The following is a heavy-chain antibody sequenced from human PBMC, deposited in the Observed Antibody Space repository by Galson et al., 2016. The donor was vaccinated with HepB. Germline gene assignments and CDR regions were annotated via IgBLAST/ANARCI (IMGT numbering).Heavy chain of an antibody. D-gene: IGHD1-26*01. V-gene: IGHV3-11*01. CDR3: ARGKGGSFLDH. CDR2: ISSRGATI. Sequence: RLSCAASGXIFSDYXMSWIRXTPGKGLEXXXHISSRGATIYYPDSLKGRLTISRDNAKNSLYLQMNSLRAEDTAVYYCARGKGGSFLDHWGQGAQVTGSS. J-gene: IGHJ4*02. CDR1: GXIFSDYX.